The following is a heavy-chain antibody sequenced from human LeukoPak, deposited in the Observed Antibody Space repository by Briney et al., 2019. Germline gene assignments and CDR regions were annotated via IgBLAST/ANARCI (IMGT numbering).Heavy chain of an antibody. CDR1: GYTFTNYA. CDR2: ISGYNGNR. J-gene: IGHJ4*02. Sequence: GASVKVSCKASGYTFTNYAMNWVRQAPGQGLEWMGWISGYNGNRDYAQKFQGRVTMTTDTSTSTAYMELRSLRSDDTAVYYCARVDGIIMIEVATVLFDYWGQGTLVTVSS. D-gene: IGHD3-22*01. V-gene: IGHV1-18*01. CDR3: ARVDGIIMIEVATVLFDY.